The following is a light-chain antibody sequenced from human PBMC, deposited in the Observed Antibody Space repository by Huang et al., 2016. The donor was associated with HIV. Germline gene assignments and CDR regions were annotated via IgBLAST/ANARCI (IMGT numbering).Light chain of an antibody. J-gene: IGKJ3*01. V-gene: IGKV2-28*01. CDR2: LGS. CDR3: MQALQTPFT. Sequence: DIVMTQSPLSLPVTPGEPASISCRSSPSLLYSNGYNYLHWYLQKPGQSPQLLIYLGSNRASGVPDRFSGSGSGTDFTLKISRVEAEDVGVYYCMQALQTPFTFGPGTKVDIK. CDR1: PSLLYSNGYNY.